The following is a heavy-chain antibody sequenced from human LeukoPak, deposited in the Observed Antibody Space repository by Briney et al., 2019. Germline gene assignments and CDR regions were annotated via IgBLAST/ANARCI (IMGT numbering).Heavy chain of an antibody. CDR3: ARGRSSSGSRNDF. CDR2: ISSSSSYT. V-gene: IGHV3-21*01. CDR1: GFTFSSYS. J-gene: IGHJ4*02. D-gene: IGHD3-10*01. Sequence: GESLRLSCAASGFTFSSYSMNWVRQAPGKGLEWVSSISSSSSYTYYPDSVKGRFTISRDNAKNSLYLQMNSLRVEDTAVYYCARGRSSSGSRNDFWGQGTLVTVSS.